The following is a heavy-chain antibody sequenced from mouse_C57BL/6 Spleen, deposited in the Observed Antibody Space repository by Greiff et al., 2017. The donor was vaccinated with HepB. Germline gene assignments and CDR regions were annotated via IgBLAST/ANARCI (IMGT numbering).Heavy chain of an antibody. D-gene: IGHD4-1*01. Sequence: EVKVVESGGGLVQPGGSMKLSCVASGFTFSNYWMNWVRQSPEKGLEWVAQIRLKSDNYATHYAESVRGRFTISRDDCKSSVYLQMINLRAEDTGIYYCTELGRNFDVWGTGTTVTVSS. V-gene: IGHV6-3*01. CDR2: IRLKSDNYAT. CDR1: GFTFSNYW. CDR3: TELGRNFDV. J-gene: IGHJ1*03.